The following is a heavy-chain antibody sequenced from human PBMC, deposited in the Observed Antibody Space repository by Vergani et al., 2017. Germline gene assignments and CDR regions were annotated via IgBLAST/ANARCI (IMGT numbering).Heavy chain of an antibody. V-gene: IGHV3-73*01. J-gene: IGHJ4*02. D-gene: IGHD4-17*01. CDR3: TNDYGDYSRVDY. Sequence: EVQLVESGGGLVQPGGSLKLSCAASGFTFSGSAMHWVRQASGKGLEWVGRIRSKANSYATAYAASVKGRFTISRDDSKNTAYLQMNSLKTEDTAVYYCTNDYGDYSRVDYWGQGTLVTVSP. CDR2: IRSKANSYAT. CDR1: GFTFSGSA.